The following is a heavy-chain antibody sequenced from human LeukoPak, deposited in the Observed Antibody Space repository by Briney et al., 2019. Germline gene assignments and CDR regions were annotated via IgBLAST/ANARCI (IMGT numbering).Heavy chain of an antibody. J-gene: IGHJ4*02. CDR3: AREGRYSGSSGDY. Sequence: PSETLSLTCTVSGGSISSYYWSWIRQPPGKGLEWIGYIYYSGSTNYNPSLKSRVTISVDTSKNQFSLKLNSVTAADTAVYYCAREGRYSGSSGDYWGQGALVTVSS. D-gene: IGHD6-6*01. CDR1: GGSISSYY. V-gene: IGHV4-59*01. CDR2: IYYSGST.